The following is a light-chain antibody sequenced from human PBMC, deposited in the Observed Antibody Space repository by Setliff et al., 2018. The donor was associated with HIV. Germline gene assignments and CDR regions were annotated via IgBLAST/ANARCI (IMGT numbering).Light chain of an antibody. CDR2: DVT. Sequence: QSVLTQPASVSGSPGQAITISCTGTSSDVGGYNSVSWYQQYPGKAPKLIIYDVTNRPSGVSNRFSGSKSGNTASLTISGLQTEDEADYHCCSYTTSGTRVFGTGTKVTVL. V-gene: IGLV2-14*03. CDR3: CSYTTSGTRV. CDR1: SSDVGGYNS. J-gene: IGLJ1*01.